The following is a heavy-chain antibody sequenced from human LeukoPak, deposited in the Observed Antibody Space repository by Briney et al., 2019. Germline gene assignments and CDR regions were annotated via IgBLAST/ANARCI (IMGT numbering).Heavy chain of an antibody. CDR3: ARGRGYYDSSGLDY. D-gene: IGHD3-22*01. CDR1: GGSFSGYY. J-gene: IGHJ4*02. Sequence: SETLSRTCAVYGGSFSGYYWSWIRQPPGKGLEWIGEINHSGSTNYNPSLKSRVTISVDTPKNQFSLKLSSVTAADTAVYYCARGRGYYDSSGLDYWGQGTLVTVSS. CDR2: INHSGST. V-gene: IGHV4-34*01.